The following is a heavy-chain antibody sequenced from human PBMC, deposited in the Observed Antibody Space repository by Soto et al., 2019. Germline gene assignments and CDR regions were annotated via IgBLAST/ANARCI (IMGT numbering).Heavy chain of an antibody. CDR1: GYNFFDYG. J-gene: IGHJ1*01. D-gene: IGHD1-1*01. Sequence: QIRLVQSGAEVKKPGASVKVSCKASGYNFFDYGVSWVRQAPGQGLEWMGWVSPKSGNTDYARKVQGRVTMTTDISTSTAYMELRGLISDDTGVYYCARGRTVSSIGPLLVCGQGTLVSVSS. CDR3: ARGRTVSSIGPLLV. CDR2: VSPKSGNT. V-gene: IGHV1-18*01.